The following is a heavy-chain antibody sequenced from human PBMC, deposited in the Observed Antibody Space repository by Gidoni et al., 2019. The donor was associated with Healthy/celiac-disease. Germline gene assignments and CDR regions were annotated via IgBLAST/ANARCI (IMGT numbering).Heavy chain of an antibody. CDR1: GGSISSGGYY. D-gene: IGHD2-2*01. CDR3: ARVCSSTSCYDYMDV. V-gene: IGHV4-31*03. J-gene: IGHJ6*03. Sequence: QVQLQESGPGLVKPSQTLSPTCPVSGGSISSGGYYWSWIRQHPGKGLEWIGYIYYSGNTYYNPSLKSRVTISVDTSKNQCSLKLSSVTAADTAVYYCARVCSSTSCYDYMDVWGKGTTVTVSS. CDR2: IYYSGNT.